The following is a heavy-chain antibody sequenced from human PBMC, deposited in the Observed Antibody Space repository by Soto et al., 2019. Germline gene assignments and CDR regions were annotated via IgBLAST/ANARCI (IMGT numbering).Heavy chain of an antibody. D-gene: IGHD3-22*01. V-gene: IGHV4-39*01. CDR2: IYYSGST. J-gene: IGHJ3*02. CDR1: GGSISSSSYY. Sequence: SETLSLTCTVSGGSISSSSYYWGWIRQPPGKRLEWIGSIYYSGSTYYNPSLKSRVTISVDTSKNQFSLKLSSVTAADTAVYYCARTYDGSGPNSGGYAFDIWGQGTMVTVSS. CDR3: ARTYDGSGPNSGGYAFDI.